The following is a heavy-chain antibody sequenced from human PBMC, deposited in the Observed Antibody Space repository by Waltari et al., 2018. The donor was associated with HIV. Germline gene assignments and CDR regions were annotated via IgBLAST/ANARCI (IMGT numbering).Heavy chain of an antibody. V-gene: IGHV3-9*01. J-gene: IGHJ3*02. CDR3: AKVGMTAVTSYAIDI. CDR2: ISWNSGTI. D-gene: IGHD4-17*01. Sequence: EVLLVESGGGLLQPVGSLRLSCAASGFPFADYPLHWVRQAPGRGLEWVSSISWNSGTIGYADSVKGRFTISRDNAKNSLSLQMNSLRPGDTALYYCAKVGMTAVTSYAIDIWGQGTMVTVSS. CDR1: GFPFADYP.